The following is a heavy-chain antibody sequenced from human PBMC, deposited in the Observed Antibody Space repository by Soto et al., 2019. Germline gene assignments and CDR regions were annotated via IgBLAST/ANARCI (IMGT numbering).Heavy chain of an antibody. J-gene: IGHJ3*02. CDR3: ARWESIVAAGDAFDI. V-gene: IGHV4-59*01. D-gene: IGHD6-13*01. CDR1: GGSISSYY. Sequence: SETLSLTCTVSGGSISSYYWSWIRQPPGKGLEWIGHIYYSGSTNSTPSLKNRGTISVDTSKNQFFLKLSSVTAADTAVEYCARWESIVAAGDAFDIWGQGTMVTVSS. CDR2: IYYSGST.